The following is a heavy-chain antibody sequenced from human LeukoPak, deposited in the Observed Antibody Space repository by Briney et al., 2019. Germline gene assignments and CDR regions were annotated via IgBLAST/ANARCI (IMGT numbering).Heavy chain of an antibody. CDR2: ISGSGGST. D-gene: IGHD6-13*01. J-gene: IGHJ4*02. CDR1: GFAFSSYA. V-gene: IGHV3-23*01. Sequence: GGSLRLSCAASGFAFSSYAMTWVRQAPGEGLEWVSAISGSGGSTYYADSVKGRFTISRDNSKNTLYLQMNSLRAEDTAVYYCAKDPIAAADLGYWGQGTLVTVSS. CDR3: AKDPIAAADLGY.